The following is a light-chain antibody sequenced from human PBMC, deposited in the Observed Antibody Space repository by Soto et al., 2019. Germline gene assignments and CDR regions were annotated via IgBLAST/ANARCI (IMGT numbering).Light chain of an antibody. Sequence: QSALTQPASVSGSPGQSITISCTGTSSFFGASGYVSWYQHHPGRAHKLVIYDVTTRPSGVSNRFSGSKSGNTASLAISGLRSEDEADYYCSSYTGSSTSVVFGGGTKVTVL. CDR1: SSFFGASGY. CDR3: SSYTGSSTSVV. J-gene: IGLJ2*01. V-gene: IGLV2-14*03. CDR2: DVT.